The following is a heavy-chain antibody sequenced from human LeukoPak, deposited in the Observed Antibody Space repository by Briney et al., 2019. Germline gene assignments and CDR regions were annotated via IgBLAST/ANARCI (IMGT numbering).Heavy chain of an antibody. Sequence: SETLSLTCAVYGGSFSGYYWSWIRQPPGKGLEWIGEINHSGSTNYNPSLKSRVTISVDTSKNQFSLKLSSVTAADTAVYYCARGRYDILTGYYKPPWFGRFDYWGQGTLVTVSS. CDR1: GGSFSGYY. J-gene: IGHJ4*02. D-gene: IGHD3-9*01. V-gene: IGHV4-34*01. CDR2: INHSGST. CDR3: ARGRYDILTGYYKPPWFGRFDY.